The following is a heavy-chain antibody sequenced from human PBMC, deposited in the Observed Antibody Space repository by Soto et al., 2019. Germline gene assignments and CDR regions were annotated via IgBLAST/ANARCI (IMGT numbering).Heavy chain of an antibody. V-gene: IGHV1-69*13. CDR2: IIPIFGTP. CDR3: ARSPGITGTRASQYAMDV. CDR1: GDTFSTFA. J-gene: IGHJ6*02. D-gene: IGHD1-20*01. Sequence: ASVKVSCKASGDTFSTFAISWVRQAPGQGLEWVGGIIPIFGTPDYAQHFPGRVTISADESTKTAYLELSSLRPEDTAVYYCARSPGITGTRASQYAMDVWGQGTTVTVSS.